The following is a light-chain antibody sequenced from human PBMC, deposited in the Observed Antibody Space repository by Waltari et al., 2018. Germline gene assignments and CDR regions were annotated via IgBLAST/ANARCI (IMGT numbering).Light chain of an antibody. CDR1: SSNIGRNT. J-gene: IGLJ1*01. Sequence: QSVLSQPPSASGTPGQTVTISCSGTSSNIGRNTVNWYQQLPGTAPNLLIYFNNQRASRVPDRFSGSKSGTSASLAISGLQSEDEADYYCEAWDDSLNGPYYVFGTGTKVTVL. V-gene: IGLV1-44*01. CDR2: FNN. CDR3: EAWDDSLNGPYYV.